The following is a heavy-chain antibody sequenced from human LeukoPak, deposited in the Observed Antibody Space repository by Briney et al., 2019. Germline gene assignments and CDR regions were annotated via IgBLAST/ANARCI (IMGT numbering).Heavy chain of an antibody. J-gene: IGHJ4*02. V-gene: IGHV3-7*01. D-gene: IGHD3-10*01. CDR2: IKQDGSEK. CDR3: ARDLGSGSYYNPDY. Sequence: GGSLRLSCAASGFTFSSYWMSWVRQAPGKGLEWVANIKQDGSEKYYVDSVKGRFTISRDNAKNSLYLQMNSLRAEDTAVYYCARDLGSGSYYNPDYWGQGTLVTVSS. CDR1: GFTFSSYW.